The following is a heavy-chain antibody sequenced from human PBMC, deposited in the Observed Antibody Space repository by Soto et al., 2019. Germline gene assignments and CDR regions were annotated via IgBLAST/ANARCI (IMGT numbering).Heavy chain of an antibody. CDR3: ARFGVPRSGLWS. V-gene: IGHV4-34*01. Sequence: QVQLQQWGAGLLKPSETLSLTCAVYGGSFSGYYWSWIRQPPGKGLEWIGEINHSGSTNYNPSLKSRVTISVDTSKNQCSLKLSSVTAADTAVYYCARFGVPRSGLWSWGQGTLVTVSS. J-gene: IGHJ4*02. CDR2: INHSGST. D-gene: IGHD3-3*01. CDR1: GGSFSGYY.